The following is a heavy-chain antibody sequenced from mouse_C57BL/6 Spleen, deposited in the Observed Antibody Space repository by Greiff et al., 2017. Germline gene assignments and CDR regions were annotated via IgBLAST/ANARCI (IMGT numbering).Heavy chain of an antibody. CDR2: ISYDGSN. CDR1: GYSITSGYY. Sequence: EVHLVESGPGLVKPSQSLSLTCSVTGYSITSGYYWNWIRQFPGNKLEWMGYISYDGSNNYNPSLKNRISITRDTSKNQFFLKLNSVTTEDTATYYCARGGYSNAWFAYWGQGTLVTVSA. J-gene: IGHJ3*01. CDR3: ARGGYSNAWFAY. V-gene: IGHV3-6*01. D-gene: IGHD2-5*01.